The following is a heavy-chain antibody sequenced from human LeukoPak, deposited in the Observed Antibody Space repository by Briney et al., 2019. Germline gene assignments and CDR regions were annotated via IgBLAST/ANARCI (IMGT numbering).Heavy chain of an antibody. D-gene: IGHD1-1*01. Sequence: GGSLSPSCAASGFTFSSYWMHWVRQTPEKGLVWVSHVSPDGRTTTYADSVKGRFTIFRDNAKSTLYLQMNGLRAEDTAVYYCAIDQLLGGQGTLVTVSS. CDR1: GFTFSSYW. V-gene: IGHV3-74*01. CDR2: VSPDGRTT. CDR3: AIDQLL. J-gene: IGHJ4*02.